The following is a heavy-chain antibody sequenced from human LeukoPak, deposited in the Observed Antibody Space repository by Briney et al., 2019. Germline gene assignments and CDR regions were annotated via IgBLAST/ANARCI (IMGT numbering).Heavy chain of an antibody. J-gene: IGHJ4*02. CDR3: AKGGGSDFFDY. CDR2: ISRNAYST. V-gene: IGHV3-23*01. Sequence: PGGSLRLSCAASGFTFSTYWMAWVRQAPGKGLEWVAAISRNAYSTYYADSLKGPFTISRDNSKNTLYLQMNSLRSDDTAVYYCAKGGGSDFFDYWGQGTLVTVSS. D-gene: IGHD5-12*01. CDR1: GFTFSTYW.